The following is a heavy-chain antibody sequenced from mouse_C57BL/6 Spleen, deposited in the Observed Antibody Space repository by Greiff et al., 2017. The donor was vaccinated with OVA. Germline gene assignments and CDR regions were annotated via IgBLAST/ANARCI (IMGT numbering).Heavy chain of an antibody. D-gene: IGHD2-12*01. Sequence: QVQLQQPGAELVRPGTSVKLSCKASGYTFTSYWMHWVKQRPGQGLEWIGVIDPSDSYPNYNQKFKGKATLTVDTSSSPAYMQLSSLTSEDSAVYYCATSYCYDESLAYWVQGTLVTVSA. CDR3: ATSYCYDESLAY. V-gene: IGHV1-59*01. CDR1: GYTFTSYW. J-gene: IGHJ3*01. CDR2: IDPSDSYP.